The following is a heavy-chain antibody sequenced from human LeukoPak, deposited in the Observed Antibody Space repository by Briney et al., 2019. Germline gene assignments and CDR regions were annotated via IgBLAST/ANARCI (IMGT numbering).Heavy chain of an antibody. V-gene: IGHV1-2*02. D-gene: IGHD6-19*01. CDR2: INPNSRGT. J-gene: IGHJ1*01. CDR3: ARGAVAEQSEYFQY. CDR1: GYSFTDYY. Sequence: ASVKVSCKASGYSFTDYYMHWVRQAPGRGLEWMGWINPNSRGTNYAQKFQGRVTMTRDTSISTAYMEVSRLRSDDTAVYYCARGAVAEQSEYFQYWGQGTLVTVSS.